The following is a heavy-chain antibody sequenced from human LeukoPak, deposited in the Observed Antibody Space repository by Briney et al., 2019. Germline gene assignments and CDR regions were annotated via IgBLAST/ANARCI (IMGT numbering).Heavy chain of an antibody. CDR1: GFTFSSYS. CDR2: ISSSSSYI. J-gene: IGHJ4*02. CDR3: ARDQYYDILTGSFAY. Sequence: GGSLRLSCAASGFTFSSYSMNWVRQAPGKGLEWVSSISSSSSYISYADSVKGRFTISRDNAKNSLYLQMNSLRAEDTAVYYCARDQYYDILTGSFAYWGQGTLVTVSS. D-gene: IGHD3-9*01. V-gene: IGHV3-21*01.